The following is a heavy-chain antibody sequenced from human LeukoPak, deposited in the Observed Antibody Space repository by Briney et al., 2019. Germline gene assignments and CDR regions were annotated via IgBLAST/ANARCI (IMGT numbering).Heavy chain of an antibody. J-gene: IGHJ6*02. CDR1: GGTFSSYA. CDR2: IIPIFGTA. Sequence: SVKVSCKASGGTFSSYAISWVRQAPGQGLEWMGGIIPIFGTANYAQKFQGRVTITADESTSTAYMELSSLRSEDTAVYYCASDLYYYDSSGYPNYYYGMDVWGQGTTVTVSS. V-gene: IGHV1-69*01. D-gene: IGHD3-22*01. CDR3: ASDLYYYDSSGYPNYYYGMDV.